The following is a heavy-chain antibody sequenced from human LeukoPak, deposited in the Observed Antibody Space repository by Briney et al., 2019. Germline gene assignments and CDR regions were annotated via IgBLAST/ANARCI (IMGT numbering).Heavy chain of an antibody. Sequence: ASVKVSCKASGYTFTTYGINWVRQAPGQGLEWMGWISAYNGNTNYAQKFQDRVTMTTDTSTSTAYMELRSLRSDDTAVCYCVRDLIAVRPGWFDPWGQGTLVTVSS. CDR1: GYTFTTYG. CDR3: VRDLIAVRPGWFDP. V-gene: IGHV1-18*01. J-gene: IGHJ5*02. CDR2: ISAYNGNT. D-gene: IGHD6-6*01.